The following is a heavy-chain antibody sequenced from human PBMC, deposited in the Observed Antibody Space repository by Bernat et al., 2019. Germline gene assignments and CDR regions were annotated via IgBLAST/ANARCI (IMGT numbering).Heavy chain of an antibody. CDR3: AGGLSAYYDFWSGSDAFDI. V-gene: IGHV1-8*01. CDR1: GYTFTSYD. CDR2: MNPNSGNT. Sequence: QVQLVQSGAEVKKPGASVKVSCKASGYTFTSYDINWVRQATGQGLEWMGWMNPNSGNTGYAQKFQGRVPMTRNTTISTAYMGLSSLRSEETAVYYCAGGLSAYYDFWSGSDAFDIWGQGTMVTVSS. J-gene: IGHJ3*02. D-gene: IGHD3-3*01.